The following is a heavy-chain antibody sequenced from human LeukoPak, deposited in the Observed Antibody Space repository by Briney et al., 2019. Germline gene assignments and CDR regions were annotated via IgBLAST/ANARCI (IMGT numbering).Heavy chain of an antibody. Sequence: SETLSLTCTVSGVSISSSNSYWGWIRQPPGKGLAWIGIIYHSGSTYYNPSLKSRVTISVDTSKNQFSLKLSSVTAADTAVYYCAREPGITMVRGVTRWGQGTLATVSS. CDR3: AREPGITMVRGVTR. J-gene: IGHJ4*02. CDR1: GVSISSSNSY. D-gene: IGHD3-10*01. V-gene: IGHV4-39*07. CDR2: IYHSGST.